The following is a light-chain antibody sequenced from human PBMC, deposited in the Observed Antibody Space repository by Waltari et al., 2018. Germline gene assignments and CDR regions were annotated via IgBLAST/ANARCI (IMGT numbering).Light chain of an antibody. CDR2: GAS. Sequence: VVMTQSPATLSVSPGERATLSCRASQSVNSNLAWYQQKPGQAPRLLIYGASTRAPGIPARFSGSESGTVFTLTISSLQSEDFAVYYCQQYNNWPLTFGGGTKVEIK. CDR3: QQYNNWPLT. V-gene: IGKV3-15*01. CDR1: QSVNSN. J-gene: IGKJ4*01.